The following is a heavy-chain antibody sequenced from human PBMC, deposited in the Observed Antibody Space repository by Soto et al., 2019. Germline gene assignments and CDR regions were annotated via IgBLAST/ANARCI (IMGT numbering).Heavy chain of an antibody. CDR2: FDPEDGET. CDR1: GYTLTELS. Sequence: GASVKVSCKVSGYTLTELSMHWVRQAPGKGLEWMGGFDPEDGETIYAQKFQGRVTITADESTSTAYMELSSLRSEDTAVYYCARSSRVRGVSVGGFDPWGQGTLVTVSS. D-gene: IGHD3-10*01. J-gene: IGHJ5*02. CDR3: ARSSRVRGVSVGGFDP. V-gene: IGHV1-24*01.